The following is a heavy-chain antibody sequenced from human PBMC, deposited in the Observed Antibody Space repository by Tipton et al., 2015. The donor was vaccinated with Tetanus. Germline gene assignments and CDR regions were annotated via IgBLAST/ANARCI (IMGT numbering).Heavy chain of an antibody. D-gene: IGHD3-22*01. Sequence: QLVQSGAEVKKPGASVKVPCKASGYTFTSYDINWVRQATGQGLEWMGWMNPNSGNTGYAQKFQGRVTMTRNTSISTAYMELSSLRSEDTAVYYCARRVYDSEETRIDYWGQGTLVTASS. CDR2: MNPNSGNT. CDR3: ARRVYDSEETRIDY. J-gene: IGHJ4*02. CDR1: GYTFTSYD. V-gene: IGHV1-8*01.